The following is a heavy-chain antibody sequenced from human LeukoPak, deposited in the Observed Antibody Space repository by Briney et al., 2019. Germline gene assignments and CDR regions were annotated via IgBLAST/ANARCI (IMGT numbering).Heavy chain of an antibody. D-gene: IGHD6-13*01. CDR1: GFTFSGSA. Sequence: GGSLRLSCAASGFTFSGSAMHWVRQASGKGLEWVGRIRSKANSYATAYAASVKGRFTISRDDSKNTAYLQMNSLKTEDTAVYYCTRRLDSGSWYGIDYWGQGTLVTVSS. V-gene: IGHV3-73*01. CDR3: TRRLDSGSWYGIDY. J-gene: IGHJ4*02. CDR2: IRSKANSYAT.